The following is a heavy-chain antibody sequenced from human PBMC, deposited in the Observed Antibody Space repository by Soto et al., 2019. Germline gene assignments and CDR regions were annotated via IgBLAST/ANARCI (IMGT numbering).Heavy chain of an antibody. CDR3: ARGGVFRVLEVTNFDS. D-gene: IGHD3-3*01. Sequence: PSETLSLTCTVSGGSVSSGDYYWSWIRQPPGKGLEWIGHIYYSETTHYNPSLKSRVIISVDTSKNQFSLKLTSVTAADTAVYYCARGGVFRVLEVTNFDSWGQGTQVT. CDR2: IYYSETT. V-gene: IGHV4-30-4*01. CDR1: GGSVSSGDYY. J-gene: IGHJ4*02.